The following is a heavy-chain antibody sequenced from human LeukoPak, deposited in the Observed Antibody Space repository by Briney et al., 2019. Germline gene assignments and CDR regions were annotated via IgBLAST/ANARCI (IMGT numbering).Heavy chain of an antibody. Sequence: SETLSLTCTVSGDSISSASSHWSWIRQPPGKGLEWIGSIYHSGTIYYKPSLRSRITISVDTSKNQFSLKLSSVTAADTAVYHCAREHSSSVTDWGQGTLVTVSS. V-gene: IGHV4-39*07. CDR3: AREHSSSVTD. J-gene: IGHJ4*02. CDR2: IYHSGTI. D-gene: IGHD6-6*01. CDR1: GDSISSASSH.